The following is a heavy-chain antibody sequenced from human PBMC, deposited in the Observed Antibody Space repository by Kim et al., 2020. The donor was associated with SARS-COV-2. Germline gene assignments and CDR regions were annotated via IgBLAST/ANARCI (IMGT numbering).Heavy chain of an antibody. D-gene: IGHD6-19*01. CDR3: ARDGLTTDSSGWYGEYFQH. CDR2: IKQDGSEK. V-gene: IGHV3-7*01. CDR1: GFTFSSYW. J-gene: IGHJ1*01. Sequence: GGSLRLSCAASGFTFSSYWMSWVRQAPGKGLEWVANIKQDGSEKYYVDSVKGRFTISRDNAKNSLYLQMNSLRAEDTAVYYCARDGLTTDSSGWYGEYFQHWGQGTLVTVSS.